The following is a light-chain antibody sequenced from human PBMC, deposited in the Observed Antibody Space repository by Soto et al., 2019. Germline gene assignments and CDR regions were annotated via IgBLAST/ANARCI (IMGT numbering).Light chain of an antibody. V-gene: IGLV2-14*02. CDR1: NSDVGSYNL. CDR2: EVT. J-gene: IGLJ1*01. Sequence: QSALTQPASVSGSPRQSITISCTGTNSDVGSYNLVSWFQQHPAKAPKLVIYEVTKRPSGVSDRFSGSKSGNTASLTISGLQDEDEDDYYCSSYTSRSAPVFGTGTKVTVL. CDR3: SSYTSRSAPV.